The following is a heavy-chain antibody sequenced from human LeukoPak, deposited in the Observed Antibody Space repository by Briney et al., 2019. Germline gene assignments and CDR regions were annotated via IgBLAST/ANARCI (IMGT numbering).Heavy chain of an antibody. Sequence: SQTLSLTCTVSGGSISSGSYYWSWIRQPAGKGLEWIGRIYTSGSTNNNPSLKSRVTISVDTSKNQFSLKLSSVTAADTAVYYCARDEDYYDSSGSYAFDIWGQGTMVTVSS. CDR2: IYTSGST. CDR1: GGSISSGSYY. CDR3: ARDEDYYDSSGSYAFDI. V-gene: IGHV4-61*02. D-gene: IGHD3-22*01. J-gene: IGHJ3*02.